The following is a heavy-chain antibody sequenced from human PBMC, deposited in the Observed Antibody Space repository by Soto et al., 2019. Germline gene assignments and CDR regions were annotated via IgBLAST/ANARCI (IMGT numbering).Heavy chain of an antibody. CDR1: GGSISSGGYF. V-gene: IGHV4-31*03. J-gene: IGHJ6*02. D-gene: IGHD6-6*01. Sequence: QVQLQESGPGLVKPSQTLSLTCTVSGGSISSGGYFWSWIRQHPGKGLEWIGFIYYSGSTYYNPSLKSRVTISVDTSSKQFSLKLSSVTAADTAVYYCAREGAAPYYYSGMDVWGQGTTVTVSS. CDR3: AREGAAPYYYSGMDV. CDR2: IYYSGST.